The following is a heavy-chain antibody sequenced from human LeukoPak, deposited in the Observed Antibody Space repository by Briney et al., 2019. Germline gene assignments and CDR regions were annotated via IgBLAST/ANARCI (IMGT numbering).Heavy chain of an antibody. D-gene: IGHD3-16*01. V-gene: IGHV3-33*01. CDR2: IWYDGSNK. CDR1: GFTFSSYG. J-gene: IGHJ4*02. Sequence: GRSLRLSCAASGFTFSSYGMHWVRQAPGKGLEWVAVIWYDGSNKYYADSVKGRFTTSRDNSKNTLYLQMNSLRAEDTAVYYCARDSMGKGGSFDYWGQGTLVTVSS. CDR3: ARDSMGKGGSFDY.